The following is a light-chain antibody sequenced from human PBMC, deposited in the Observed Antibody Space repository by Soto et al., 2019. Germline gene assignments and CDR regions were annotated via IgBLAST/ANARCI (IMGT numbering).Light chain of an antibody. Sequence: QLVLTQPPSVSGAPGQRVTISCTGSSSNIGAGYPVHWYQQLPGTAPKLLVAGNRPSGVPDRFSVSKSGASASLAITGLQAEDEADYDCQSYDSSLSRRWVFGGGTKVTVL. J-gene: IGLJ3*02. CDR3: QSYDSSLSRRWV. CDR2: G. CDR1: SSNIGAGYP. V-gene: IGLV1-40*01.